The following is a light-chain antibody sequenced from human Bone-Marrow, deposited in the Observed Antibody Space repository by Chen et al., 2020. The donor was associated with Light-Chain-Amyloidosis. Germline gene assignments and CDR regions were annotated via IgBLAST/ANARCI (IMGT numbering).Light chain of an antibody. Sequence: QSALTQPASVAGSVGQSITISCPGTSTDVGHYNLVSWYQQHPGAAPKLMIYEDSERPSGVSNRFSGSKSGNTASLTISGLQTEDQADYYCCSSSDTDTLIFGTGTRLTVL. CDR2: EDS. J-gene: IGLJ2*01. CDR3: CSSSDTDTLI. V-gene: IGLV2-23*01. CDR1: STDVGHYNL.